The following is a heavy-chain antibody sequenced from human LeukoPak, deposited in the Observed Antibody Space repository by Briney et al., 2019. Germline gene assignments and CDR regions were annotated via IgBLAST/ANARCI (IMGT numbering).Heavy chain of an antibody. V-gene: IGHV1-18*01. J-gene: IGHJ4*02. Sequence: ASVKVSCKASGYTFTSYGISWVRQAPGQGLEWMGWISAYNGNTNYAQKLQGRVTMTTDTSTSTAYMELRSLRSDDTAGYYCARDRTVGSGWYGGVDYWGQGTLVTVSS. CDR1: GYTFTSYG. CDR2: ISAYNGNT. CDR3: ARDRTVGSGWYGGVDY. D-gene: IGHD6-19*01.